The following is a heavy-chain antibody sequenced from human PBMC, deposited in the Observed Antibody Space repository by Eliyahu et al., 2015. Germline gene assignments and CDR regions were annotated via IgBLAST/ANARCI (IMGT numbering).Heavy chain of an antibody. CDR3: ARDASHWGTERVGFDY. J-gene: IGHJ4*02. CDR1: GGSISSYY. V-gene: IGHV4-4*07. D-gene: IGHD7-27*01. CDR2: IYTSGST. Sequence: QVQLQESGPGLVKPSETLSLTCTVPGGSISSYYWSWIRQPAGKGLEWIGRIYTSGSTNYNPSPKSRVTMSVDTSKNQFSLKLSSVTAADTAVYYCARDASHWGTERVGFDYWGQGTLVTVSS.